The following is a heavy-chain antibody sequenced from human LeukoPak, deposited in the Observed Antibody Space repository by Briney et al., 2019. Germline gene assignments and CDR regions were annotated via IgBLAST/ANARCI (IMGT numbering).Heavy chain of an antibody. D-gene: IGHD1-1*01. CDR3: ARNWNDGRFDY. CDR2: IYHSGTT. J-gene: IGHJ4*02. Sequence: PSETLSLTCAASGDSISSSTWWSWVRQPPGKGLEWIGEIYHSGTTNYTPSLKSRVTISVDKSKKQISLRLTSVTAADTAVYYCARNWNDGRFDYWGQGTLVTVSS. CDR1: GDSISSSTW. V-gene: IGHV4-4*02.